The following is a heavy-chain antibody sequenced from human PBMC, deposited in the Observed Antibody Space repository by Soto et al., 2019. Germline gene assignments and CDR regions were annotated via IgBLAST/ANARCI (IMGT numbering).Heavy chain of an antibody. Sequence: QLQLQESGPGLVKPSETLSLTCTVSGGSISSSSYYWGWIRQPPGKGLEWIGSIYYSGSTYYNPSLKGRVTISVDTSKNQFSLKLSSVTAADTAVYYCARHAFTVTIDYWGQGTLVTVSS. CDR1: GGSISSSSYY. CDR2: IYYSGST. V-gene: IGHV4-39*01. CDR3: ARHAFTVTIDY. J-gene: IGHJ4*02. D-gene: IGHD4-17*01.